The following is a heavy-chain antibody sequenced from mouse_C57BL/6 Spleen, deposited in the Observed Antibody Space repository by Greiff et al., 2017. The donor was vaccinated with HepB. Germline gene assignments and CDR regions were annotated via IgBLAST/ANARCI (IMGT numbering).Heavy chain of an antibody. CDR1: GYTFTNYW. V-gene: IGHV1-63*01. D-gene: IGHD2-4*01. CDR3: ARTIYYDYDDGSYAMDY. CDR2: IYPGGGYT. Sequence: QVQLQQSGAELVRPGTSVKMSCKASGYTFTNYWIGWAKQRPGHGLEWIGDIYPGGGYTNYNEKFKGKATLTADKSSSTAYMQFSSLTSEDSAIYYCARTIYYDYDDGSYAMDYWGQGTSVTVSS. J-gene: IGHJ4*01.